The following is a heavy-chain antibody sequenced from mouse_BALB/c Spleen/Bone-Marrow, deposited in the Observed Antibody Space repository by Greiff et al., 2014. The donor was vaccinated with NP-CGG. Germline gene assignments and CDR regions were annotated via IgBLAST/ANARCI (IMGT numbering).Heavy chain of an antibody. J-gene: IGHJ1*01. CDR2: ILPGSGSP. D-gene: IGHD1-1*01. CDR1: GYTFSSYW. Sequence: QVQLQQSGAELMKPGASVKISCKAPGYTFSSYWIEWVKQRPGHGLEWIGEILPGSGSPNYNEKFKGKATFTADTSSNTAYMQLSSLTSEDSAVYYCAREDGLWYFDVWGAGTTVTVSS. V-gene: IGHV1-9*01. CDR3: AREDGLWYFDV.